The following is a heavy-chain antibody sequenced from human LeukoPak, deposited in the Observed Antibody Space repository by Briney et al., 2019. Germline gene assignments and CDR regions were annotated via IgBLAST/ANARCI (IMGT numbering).Heavy chain of an antibody. CDR2: INHSGST. CDR3: ARGRGYSPGY. J-gene: IGHJ4*02. D-gene: IGHD5-18*01. V-gene: IGHV4-34*01. Sequence: PETLSLTCAVYGGSFSGYYWSWIRQPPGKGLEWIGEINHSGSTNYNPSLKSRVTISVDTSKNQFSLKLSSVTAADTAVYYCARGRGYSPGYWGQGTLVTVSS. CDR1: GGSFSGYY.